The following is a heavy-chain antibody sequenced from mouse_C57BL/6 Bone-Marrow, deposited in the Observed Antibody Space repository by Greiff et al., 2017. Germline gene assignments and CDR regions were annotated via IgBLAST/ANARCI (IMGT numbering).Heavy chain of an antibody. CDR1: GFNIKDDY. J-gene: IGHJ2*01. V-gene: IGHV14-4*01. CDR2: IDPEIGDT. Sequence: VQLKESGAELVRPGASVKLSCTASGFNIKDDYIHWVKQRPEQGLEWIGWIDPEIGDTEYDSKFKGKATITSDTSSNTAYLQLSSLTSEDTAVYYCSSFDGNYFDFWGQGTPLTVAS. CDR3: SSFDGNYFDF. D-gene: IGHD2-3*01.